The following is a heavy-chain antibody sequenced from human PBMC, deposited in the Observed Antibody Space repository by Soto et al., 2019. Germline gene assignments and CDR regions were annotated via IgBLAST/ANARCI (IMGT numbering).Heavy chain of an antibody. CDR3: ARVNIYDILTGYHYYYGMDV. CDR2: IYYSGST. J-gene: IGHJ6*02. Sequence: PSETLSLTCTVSGGSISSGDYYWSWIRQPPGKGLEWIGYIYYSGSTYYNPSLKSRVTISVDTSKNQFSLKLSSVTAADTAVYYCARVNIYDILTGYHYYYGMDVWGQWTTVTVSS. V-gene: IGHV4-30-4*01. CDR1: GGSISSGDYY. D-gene: IGHD3-9*01.